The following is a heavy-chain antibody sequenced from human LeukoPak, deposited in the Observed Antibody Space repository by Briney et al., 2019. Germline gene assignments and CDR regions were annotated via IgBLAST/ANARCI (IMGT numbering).Heavy chain of an antibody. CDR2: ISRDSTTI. Sequence: GGSLRLSCAASGFTFSSFHINWVRQAPGKGLEWLSYISRDSTTIYYADSVKGRFTISRDNAKNSLYLQMNSLRAEDTAVYYCARALWSGPVYYGMDVWGQGTTVTVSS. D-gene: IGHD3-10*01. V-gene: IGHV3-48*04. J-gene: IGHJ6*02. CDR1: GFTFSSFH. CDR3: ARALWSGPVYYGMDV.